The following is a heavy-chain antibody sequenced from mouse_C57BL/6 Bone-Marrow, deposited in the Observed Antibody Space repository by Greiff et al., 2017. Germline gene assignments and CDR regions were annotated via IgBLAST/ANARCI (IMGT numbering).Heavy chain of an antibody. CDR1: GYTFTSYT. CDR3: ARKRTQGRGYAMGY. D-gene: IGHD3-3*01. CDR2: INPSSGYT. V-gene: IGHV1-4*01. J-gene: IGHJ4*01. Sequence: QVQLQQSGAELARPGASVKMSCKASGYTFTSYTMHWVKQRPGQGLEWIGYINPSSGYTKYNQKFKDKATLTADTSSSTASMQLHSLTSEDSAVYYCARKRTQGRGYAMGYWGQGTSVTVSS.